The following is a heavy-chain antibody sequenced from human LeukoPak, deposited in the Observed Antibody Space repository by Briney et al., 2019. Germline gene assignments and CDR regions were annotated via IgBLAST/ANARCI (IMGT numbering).Heavy chain of an antibody. CDR1: GFTFSSYE. J-gene: IGHJ4*02. Sequence: GGSLRLSCAASGFTFSSYEMNWVRQAPGKGLEWVSYISSSGSTIYYADSVKGRFTISRDNAKNSLYLQMNSLRAEDTAVYYCAKGSGSGVGSYFDYWGQGTLVTVSS. V-gene: IGHV3-48*03. D-gene: IGHD3-10*01. CDR2: ISSSGSTI. CDR3: AKGSGSGVGSYFDY.